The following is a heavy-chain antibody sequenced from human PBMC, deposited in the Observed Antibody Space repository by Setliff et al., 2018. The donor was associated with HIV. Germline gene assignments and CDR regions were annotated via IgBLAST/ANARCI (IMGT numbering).Heavy chain of an antibody. J-gene: IGHJ3*02. CDR3: ARGHSHGYGYSGSYGPFDI. Sequence: ASVKVSCKASGYTFTSYYMHWVRQAPGQGLEWMGIINPSDGSTRYTQKFQGRVTMTRDTSTTTVYMELNSLRSEDTAVYYCARGHSHGYGYSGSYGPFDIWGQGTMVTVSS. CDR1: GYTFTSYY. D-gene: IGHD1-26*01. V-gene: IGHV1-46*01. CDR2: INPSDGST.